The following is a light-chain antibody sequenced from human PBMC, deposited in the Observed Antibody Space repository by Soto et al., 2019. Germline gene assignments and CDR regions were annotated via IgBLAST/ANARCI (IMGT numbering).Light chain of an antibody. J-gene: IGKJ2*01. CDR3: QQRSNWPAYT. CDR1: QSVSSY. V-gene: IGKV3-11*01. CDR2: DAS. Sequence: EIVLTQSPATLSLSPEERATLSCRASQSVSSYLAWYQQKPGQAPRLLIYDASNRATGIPARFSGSGSGTDFTLTISSLEPEDFAVYYCQQRSNWPAYTFGQGTKLEIK.